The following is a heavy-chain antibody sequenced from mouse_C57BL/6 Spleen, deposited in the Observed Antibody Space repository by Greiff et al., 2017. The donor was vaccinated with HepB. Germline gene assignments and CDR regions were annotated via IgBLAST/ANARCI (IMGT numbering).Heavy chain of an antibody. Sequence: QVQLKQSGAELVMPGASVKLSCKASGYTFTSYWMHWVKQRPGQGLEWIGEIDPSDSYTNYNQKFKGKSTLTVDKSSSTAYMQLSSLTSEDSAVYYCARGGKTSWFAYWGQGTLVTVSA. CDR3: ARGGKTSWFAY. J-gene: IGHJ3*01. CDR1: GYTFTSYW. CDR2: IDPSDSYT. V-gene: IGHV1-69*01.